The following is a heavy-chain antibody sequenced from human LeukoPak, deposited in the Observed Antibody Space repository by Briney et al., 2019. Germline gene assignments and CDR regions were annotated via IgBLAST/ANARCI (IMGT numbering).Heavy chain of an antibody. V-gene: IGHV3-20*04. Sequence: PGGSLRLSCAASGFTFSSYAMSWVRQAPGKGLEWVSGINWNGGSTGYADSVKGRFTISRDNAKNSLYLQMNSLRAEDTAVYYCARDLNGDWGWFDPWGQGTLVTVSS. CDR1: GFTFSSYA. CDR3: ARDLNGDWGWFDP. J-gene: IGHJ5*02. CDR2: INWNGGST. D-gene: IGHD4-17*01.